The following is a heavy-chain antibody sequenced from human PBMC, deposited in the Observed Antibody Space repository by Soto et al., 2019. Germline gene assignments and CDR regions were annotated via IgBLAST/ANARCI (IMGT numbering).Heavy chain of an antibody. CDR3: ARVYHGIYYYYRMDV. J-gene: IGHJ6*02. D-gene: IGHD1-20*01. CDR2: MNPNSGNT. Sequence: ASVKVSCKASGYTFTSYDINWVRQATGQGLEWMGWMNPNSGNTGYAQKFQGRVTMTRNTSISTAYMELSSLRSEDTAVYYCARVYHGIYYYYRMDVWGQGNTVTVSS. CDR1: GYTFTSYD. V-gene: IGHV1-8*01.